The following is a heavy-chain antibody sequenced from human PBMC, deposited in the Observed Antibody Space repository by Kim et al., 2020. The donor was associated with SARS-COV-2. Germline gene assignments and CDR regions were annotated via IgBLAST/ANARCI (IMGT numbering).Heavy chain of an antibody. CDR3: ARDKDFDWLYLGY. D-gene: IGHD3-9*01. J-gene: IGHJ4*02. CDR2: IIPILGIA. V-gene: IGHV1-69*04. CDR1: GGTFSSYT. Sequence: SVKVSCKASGGTFSSYTISWVRQAPGQGLEWMGRIIPILGIANYAQKFQGRVTITADKSTSTAYMELSSLRSEDTAVYYCARDKDFDWLYLGYWGQGTLVTVSS.